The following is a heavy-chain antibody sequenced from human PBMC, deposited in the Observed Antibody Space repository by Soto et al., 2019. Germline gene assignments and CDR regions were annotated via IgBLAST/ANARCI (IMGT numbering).Heavy chain of an antibody. J-gene: IGHJ4*02. CDR2: IYYSGST. CDR3: ARLGGYYQAFDQ. V-gene: IGHV4-59*08. CDR1: GGSISSYY. Sequence: TLSLTCTVSGGSISSYYGGWFRQPPGKGLEWIGYIYYSGSTTYHPSLKSRVTISVDTSKNQFSLNLTSVTAADTAVYYCARLGGYYQAFDQWGQGSLVTVSS. D-gene: IGHD3-22*01.